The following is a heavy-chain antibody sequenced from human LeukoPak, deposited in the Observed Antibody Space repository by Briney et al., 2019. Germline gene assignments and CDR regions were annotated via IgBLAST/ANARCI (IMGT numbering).Heavy chain of an antibody. V-gene: IGHV3-30*04. CDR2: ISYDGSNK. D-gene: IGHD3-10*01. J-gene: IGHJ4*02. Sequence: GGSLRLSCAASGFTFSSYAMHWVRQAPGKGLEWVAVISYDGSNKYYADSVKGRFTISRDNSKNTLYLQMNSLRAEDTAVYYCARRPWFGFHFDYWGQGTLVTVSS. CDR1: GFTFSSYA. CDR3: ARRPWFGFHFDY.